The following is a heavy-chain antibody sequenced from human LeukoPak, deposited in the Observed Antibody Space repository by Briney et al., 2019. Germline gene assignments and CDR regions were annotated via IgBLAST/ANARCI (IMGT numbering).Heavy chain of an antibody. Sequence: GESLKISCKGSGDSFTSYWIGWVSQMPGKGLEWMGIIYPGDSDTRYSPSFQGQVTISADKSISTAYLQWSSLKAWDTAMYYCARAGYSNYFDYWGQGTLVTVSS. CDR1: GDSFTSYW. CDR3: ARAGYSNYFDY. V-gene: IGHV5-51*01. J-gene: IGHJ4*02. CDR2: IYPGDSDT. D-gene: IGHD6-13*01.